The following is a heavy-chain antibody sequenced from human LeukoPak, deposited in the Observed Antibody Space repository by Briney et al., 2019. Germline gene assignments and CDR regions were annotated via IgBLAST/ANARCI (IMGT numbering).Heavy chain of an antibody. CDR3: ARAPRGYYDRSGYGHFDY. Sequence: GGSLRLSCAAYGLTFSSYGMHSVRNAPSDELGRASATRCDGSNKYYAECVKGRFTNCRDNSKSTLDLEMNSLGCEDTAVYCCARAPRGYYDRSGYGHFDYWGQGTLVTVSS. CDR1: GLTFSSYG. V-gene: IGHV3-33*01. CDR2: TRCDGSNK. D-gene: IGHD3-22*01. J-gene: IGHJ4*02.